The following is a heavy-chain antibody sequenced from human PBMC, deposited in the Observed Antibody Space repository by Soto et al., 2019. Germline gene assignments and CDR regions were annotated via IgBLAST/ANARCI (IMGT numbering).Heavy chain of an antibody. CDR2: ISAYNGNT. V-gene: IGHV1-18*01. CDR1: GYTFTSYG. CDR3: AIAPYCSSTSCYPDNWFDP. Sequence: ASVKVSCKASGYTFTSYGISWVRQAPGEGLEWMGWISAYNGNTNYAQKLQGRVTMTTDTSTSTAYMELRSLRSDDTAVYYCAIAPYCSSTSCYPDNWFDPWGQGTLVTVYS. J-gene: IGHJ5*02. D-gene: IGHD2-2*01.